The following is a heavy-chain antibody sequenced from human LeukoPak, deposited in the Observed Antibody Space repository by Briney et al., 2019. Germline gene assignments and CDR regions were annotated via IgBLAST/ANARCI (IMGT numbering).Heavy chain of an antibody. CDR2: INAGNGNT. V-gene: IGHV1-3*01. D-gene: IGHD6-13*01. CDR3: AREEQQLGQDYYYGMDV. J-gene: IGHJ6*04. CDR1: GYTFTSYA. Sequence: ASVKVSCKASGYTFTSYAMHWVRQAPGQRLEWMGWINAGNGNTKYSQKFQGRVTITRDTSASTAYMELSSLRSEDTAVYYCAREEQQLGQDYYYGMDVWGKGTTVTVSS.